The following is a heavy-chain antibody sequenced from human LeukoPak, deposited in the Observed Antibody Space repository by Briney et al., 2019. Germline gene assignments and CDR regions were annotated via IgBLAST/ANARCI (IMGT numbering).Heavy chain of an antibody. CDR3: ARVDDSSGYYFDDAFDI. J-gene: IGHJ3*02. CDR1: GFTFSSYS. Sequence: GGSLRLSCAASGFTFSSYSMNCVRQAPGKGLEWVSFISSSSSYIYYADSVKGRFTISRDNAKNSLYLQMNSLRAEDTAVYYCARVDDSSGYYFDDAFDIWGQGTVVTVSS. CDR2: ISSSSSYI. V-gene: IGHV3-21*01. D-gene: IGHD3-22*01.